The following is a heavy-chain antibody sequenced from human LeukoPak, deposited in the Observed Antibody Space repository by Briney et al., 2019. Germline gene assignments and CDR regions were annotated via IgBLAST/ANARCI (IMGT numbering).Heavy chain of an antibody. J-gene: IGHJ4*02. Sequence: GGSLRLSCAASGFTFSNAWMSWVRQAPGKGLEWVGRIKSKTDGGTTDYAAPVKGRFTISRDDSKNTLYLQMNSLKTEDTAVYYCTTEVITMVRGAYSYYFDYWGQGTLVTVSS. D-gene: IGHD3-10*01. CDR3: TTEVITMVRGAYSYYFDY. CDR1: GFTFSNAW. V-gene: IGHV3-15*01. CDR2: IKSKTDGGTT.